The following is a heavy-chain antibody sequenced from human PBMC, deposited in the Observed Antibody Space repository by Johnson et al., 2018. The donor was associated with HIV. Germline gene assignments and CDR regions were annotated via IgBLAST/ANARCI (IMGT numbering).Heavy chain of an antibody. CDR3: ARDRDSGSGALDV. V-gene: IGHV3-7*03. CDR2: IKQDGSEK. D-gene: IGHD3-10*01. J-gene: IGHJ3*01. Sequence: EVQLVESGGGVVRPGGSLRLSCAASGFTFSSYWMSWVRQAPGKGLEWVANIKQDGSEKYYVDSVKGRFTISRDNSKNTLYLQMNSLRAEDTAMYYCARDRDSGSGALDVWGQGTMVTVSS. CDR1: GFTFSSYW.